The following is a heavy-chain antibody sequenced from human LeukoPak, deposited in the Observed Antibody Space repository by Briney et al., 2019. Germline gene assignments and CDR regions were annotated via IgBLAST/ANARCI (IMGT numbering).Heavy chain of an antibody. J-gene: IGHJ4*02. CDR2: IYYSGST. Sequence: SETLSLTCTVSGGSISSYYWSWIRQPLGKGLEWIGDIYYSGSTNYNPSLKSRVTISVDASKNQFSLRLSSVTAADTAVYYSARLASGSYGPLTPFDYGGQGTLVTVS. D-gene: IGHD1-26*01. CDR1: GGSISSYY. V-gene: IGHV4-59*08. CDR3: ARLASGSYGPLTPFDY.